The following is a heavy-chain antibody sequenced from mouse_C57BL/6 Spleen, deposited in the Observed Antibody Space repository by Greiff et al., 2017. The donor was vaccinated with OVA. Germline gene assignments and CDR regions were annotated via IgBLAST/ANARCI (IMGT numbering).Heavy chain of an antibody. V-gene: IGHV1-80*01. CDR1: GYAFSSYW. CDR3: ARDSAYYSNCGYAMDY. CDR2: IYPGDGDT. D-gene: IGHD2-5*01. Sequence: QVQLKQSGAELVKPGASVKISCKASGYAFSSYWMNWVKQRPGKGLEWIGQIYPGDGDTNYNGKFKGKATLTADKSSSTAYMQLSSLTSEDSAVYFCARDSAYYSNCGYAMDYWGQGTSVTVSS. J-gene: IGHJ4*01.